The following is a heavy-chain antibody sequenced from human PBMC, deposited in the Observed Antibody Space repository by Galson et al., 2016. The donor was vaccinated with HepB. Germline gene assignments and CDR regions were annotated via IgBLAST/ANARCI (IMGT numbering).Heavy chain of an antibody. CDR3: AGDRELYFDF. J-gene: IGHJ4*02. CDR1: AFTFSCCG. CDR2: IWPDASNE. V-gene: IGHV3-33*01. D-gene: IGHD1-7*01. Sequence: SLRLSCAASAFTFSCCGMHWVRQAPGKGLEWVAVIWPDASNEKYADAVKGRFTISRDNSKNTVYLQMNNLRADDTAVYYCAGDRELYFDFWGQGALVTVSS.